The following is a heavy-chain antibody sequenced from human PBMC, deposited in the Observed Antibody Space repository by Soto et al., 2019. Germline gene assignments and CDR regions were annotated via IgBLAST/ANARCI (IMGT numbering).Heavy chain of an antibody. CDR2: IYWNDDK. CDR1: GFSLGTSGVG. V-gene: IGHV2-5*01. Sequence: SDXTRVKPTQTLRLTCTFSGFSLGTSGVGVGWIRQPPGKALEWLALIYWNDDKRYSPSLKSRLTITKDTSKNQVVLTMTNMDPVDTATYHCEHRMTTAYGMDVWRQGTTVTVSS. J-gene: IGHJ6*02. CDR3: EHRMTTAYGMDV. D-gene: IGHD4-17*01.